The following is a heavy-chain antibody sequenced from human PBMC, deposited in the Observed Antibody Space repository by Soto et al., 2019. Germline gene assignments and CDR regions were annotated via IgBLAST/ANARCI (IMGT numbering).Heavy chain of an antibody. D-gene: IGHD2-8*01. CDR3: ARGDSTDCSNGVCSFFYNHNMDV. CDR1: GYSFTDYH. CDR2: INPKSGGT. V-gene: IGHV1-2*04. J-gene: IGHJ6*02. Sequence: ASVKVSCKASGYSFTDYHIHWVRQAPGQGLEWLGRINPKSGGTSTAQKFQGWVTMTTDTSISTASMELTRLTSDDTAIYYCARGDSTDCSNGVCSFFYNHNMDVWGQGTTVTVSS.